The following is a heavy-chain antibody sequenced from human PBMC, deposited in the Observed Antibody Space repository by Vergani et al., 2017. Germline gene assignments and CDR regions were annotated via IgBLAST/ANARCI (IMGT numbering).Heavy chain of an antibody. D-gene: IGHD3-10*01. J-gene: IGHJ4*02. V-gene: IGHV3-30*18. CDR1: GFTFSSYG. CDR2: ISYDGSNK. Sequence: VQLVESGGGLVQPGGSLRLSCAASGFTFSSYGMHWVRQAPGKGLEWVAVISYDGSNKYYADSVKGRFTISRDNSKNTLYLQMNSLRAEDTAVYYCAKERLWFPSKDFDYWGQGTLVTVSS. CDR3: AKERLWFPSKDFDY.